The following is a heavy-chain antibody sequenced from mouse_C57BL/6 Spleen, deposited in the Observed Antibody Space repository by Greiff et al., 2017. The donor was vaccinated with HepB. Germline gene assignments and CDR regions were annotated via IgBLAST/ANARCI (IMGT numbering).Heavy chain of an antibody. Sequence: VQLQQSGAELARPGASVKMSCKASGYTFTSYTMHWVKQRPGQGLEWIGYINPSSGYTKYNQKFKDKATLTADKSSSTAYLQLSSLTSEDSAVYYCARYYYGSSYDYWGQGTTLTVSS. CDR3: ARYYYGSSYDY. J-gene: IGHJ2*01. D-gene: IGHD1-1*01. V-gene: IGHV1-4*01. CDR1: GYTFTSYT. CDR2: INPSSGYT.